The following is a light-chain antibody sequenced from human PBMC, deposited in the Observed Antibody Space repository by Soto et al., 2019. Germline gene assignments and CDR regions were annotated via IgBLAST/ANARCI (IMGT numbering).Light chain of an antibody. J-gene: IGLJ2*01. CDR1: SSNIGAGFD. CDR2: DNS. CDR3: QSYDSRLSAVV. Sequence: QSVLTQPPSVSGAPGQRVTISCTGNSSNIGAGFDVHWYQQLPGTAPKLLIYDNSNRPSGVPDRFSGSKSGTSASLVITGLQAEDGTDYYCQSYDSRLSAVVFGGGTKLTVL. V-gene: IGLV1-40*01.